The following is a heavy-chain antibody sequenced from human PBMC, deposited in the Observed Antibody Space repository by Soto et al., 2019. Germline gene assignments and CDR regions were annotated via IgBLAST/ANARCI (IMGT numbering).Heavy chain of an antibody. V-gene: IGHV6-1*01. CDR2: TYYRSRWYN. CDR1: GDSVSSNSAA. CDR3: ARDRDYGDFGVGYFDL. D-gene: IGHD4-17*01. Sequence: PSQTLSLTCVISGDSVSSNSAAWNWIRQSPSRGLEWLGRTYYRSRWYNDYAVSVRSRITVNADTSKNQFSLHLNSVTPEDTAVYYCARDRDYGDFGVGYFDLWGRGTLVTVSS. J-gene: IGHJ2*01.